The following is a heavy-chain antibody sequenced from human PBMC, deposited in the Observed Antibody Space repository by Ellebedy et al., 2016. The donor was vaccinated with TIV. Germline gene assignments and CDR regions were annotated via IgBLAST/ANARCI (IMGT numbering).Heavy chain of an antibody. CDR2: IDYSGST. V-gene: IGHV4-59*11. CDR3: ARVISEFEYYEILTGYYWFDP. J-gene: IGHJ5*01. D-gene: IGHD3-9*01. Sequence: GSLRLSCTVSGGSISSHYWGWLRQPPGKGLEWIGYIDYSGSTNYSPSLKSRVTMSVDTAKNQFSLNLRSVTAADTALYYCARVISEFEYYEILTGYYWFDPWGQGTLVTVSS. CDR1: GGSISSHY.